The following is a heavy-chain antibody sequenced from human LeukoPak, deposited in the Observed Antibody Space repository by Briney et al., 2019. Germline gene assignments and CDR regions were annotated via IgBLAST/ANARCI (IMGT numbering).Heavy chain of an antibody. J-gene: IGHJ6*03. CDR1: GFTVSSNY. V-gene: IGHV3-66*01. Sequence: PGGSLRLSCAVSGFTVSSNYISWVRQAPGKGLEWVSILYSDGTTYYADSVKGRFTISRDNAKNSLYLQMNSLKAEDTAVYYCARNRFPITGTTNNYYYMDVWGKGTTVTVSS. CDR2: LYSDGTT. CDR3: ARNRFPITGTTNNYYYMDV. D-gene: IGHD1-7*01.